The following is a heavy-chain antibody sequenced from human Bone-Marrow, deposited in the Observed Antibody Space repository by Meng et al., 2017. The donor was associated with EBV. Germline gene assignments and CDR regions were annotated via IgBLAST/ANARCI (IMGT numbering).Heavy chain of an antibody. D-gene: IGHD1-26*01. CDR1: GGSFSGYY. V-gene: IGHV4-34*01. Sequence: VQLQQCGAGLLKPTEPVSLTVPVYGGSFSGYYWSWIRQPPGKGLEWIGEINHSGSTNYNPSLKIRVTISVDTSKNQFSLKLSSVTAADTAVYYCARGSESGSYSPKLAEDGRMASVDYWGQGTLVTVSS. CDR3: ARGSESGSYSPKLAEDGRMASVDY. J-gene: IGHJ4*02. CDR2: INHSGST.